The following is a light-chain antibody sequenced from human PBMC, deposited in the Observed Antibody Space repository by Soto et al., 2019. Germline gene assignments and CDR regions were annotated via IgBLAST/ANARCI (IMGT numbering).Light chain of an antibody. V-gene: IGKV1-5*03. Sequence: DIQMTQSPSTLSASVGDRVTISCRASQSVNTWLAWFQQKPGKAPKLLINKASRLESGGTSRFSGSGYGTEFTLTISGLQPEDSATYYCKQYKDYPYTFGRGNKLEIK. CDR1: QSVNTW. CDR3: KQYKDYPYT. J-gene: IGKJ2*01. CDR2: KAS.